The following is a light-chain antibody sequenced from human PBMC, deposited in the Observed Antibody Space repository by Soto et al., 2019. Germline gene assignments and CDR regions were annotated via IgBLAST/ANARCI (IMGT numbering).Light chain of an antibody. CDR1: QSVGSY. V-gene: IGKV3-15*01. Sequence: EIVLTQSPATLSLSPGERATLSCRASQSVGSYLVWYQQKPGQAPRLLIYGAYTRATGIPARFSGSGSGTEFTLTISSLQSEDFAVYYCQQYNNWPPQITFGQGTRLEI. CDR2: GAY. J-gene: IGKJ5*01. CDR3: QQYNNWPPQIT.